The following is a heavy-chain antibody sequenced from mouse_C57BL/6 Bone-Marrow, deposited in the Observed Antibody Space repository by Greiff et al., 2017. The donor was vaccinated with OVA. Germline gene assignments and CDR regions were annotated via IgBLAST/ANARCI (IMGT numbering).Heavy chain of an antibody. Sequence: EVKVEESGGDLVKPGGSLKLSCAASGFTFSSYGMSWVRQIPDKRLEWVATISSGGSYTYYPDSVKGRFTISRDNAKNTLYMQRSSLKSEDTAMYYCARRGMYYYGSSYGNYAMDYWGQGTSVTVSS. V-gene: IGHV5-6*02. CDR3: ARRGMYYYGSSYGNYAMDY. D-gene: IGHD1-1*01. CDR1: GFTFSSYG. J-gene: IGHJ4*01. CDR2: ISSGGSYT.